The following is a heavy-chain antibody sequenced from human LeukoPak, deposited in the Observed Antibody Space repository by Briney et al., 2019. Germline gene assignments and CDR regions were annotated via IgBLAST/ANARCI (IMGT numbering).Heavy chain of an antibody. CDR3: ARGYSLDY. V-gene: IGHV4-30-4*01. Sequence: PSETLSLTCTVSGGSISSGDYYWSWIRQPPGKSLEWIGYIYYSGSTYYTPSLRGRVTISVDTSKNQFSLNLSSVTAADTAVYYCARGYSLDYWGQGTLVTVSS. CDR1: GGSISSGDYY. J-gene: IGHJ4*02. D-gene: IGHD5-18*01. CDR2: IYYSGST.